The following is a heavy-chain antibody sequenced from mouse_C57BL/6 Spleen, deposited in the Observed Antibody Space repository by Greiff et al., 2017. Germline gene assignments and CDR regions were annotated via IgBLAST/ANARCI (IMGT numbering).Heavy chain of an antibody. CDR1: GFNIKDDY. D-gene: IGHD3-1*01. CDR2: IDPENGDT. J-gene: IGHJ2*01. CDR3: TSLGDY. Sequence: EVKVVESGAELVRPGASVKLSCTASGFNIKDDYMHWVKQRPEQGLEWIGWIDPENGDTEYASKFQGKATITADTSSNTAYLQLSSLTSEDTAVYYCTSLGDYWGQGTTLTVSS. V-gene: IGHV14-4*01.